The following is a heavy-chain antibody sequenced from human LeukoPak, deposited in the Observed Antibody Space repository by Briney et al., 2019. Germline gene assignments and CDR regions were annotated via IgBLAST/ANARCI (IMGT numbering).Heavy chain of an antibody. D-gene: IGHD2-2*01. CDR3: AKVETSGGANCYALDY. Sequence: GGSLRLSCAASGFTFSSYAMTWVRQAPGKGLEWVSAISGSDGSTYYADSVKGRFTISRDDSQNTLYLQMNSLSAEDTAVYYCAKVETSGGANCYALDYWGQGTLVTVSS. CDR2: ISGSDGST. J-gene: IGHJ4*02. V-gene: IGHV3-23*01. CDR1: GFTFSSYA.